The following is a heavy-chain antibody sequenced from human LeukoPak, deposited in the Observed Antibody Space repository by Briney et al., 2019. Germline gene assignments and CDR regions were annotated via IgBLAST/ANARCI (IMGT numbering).Heavy chain of an antibody. J-gene: IGHJ4*02. V-gene: IGHV1-18*01. D-gene: IGHD1-26*01. Sequence: ASVKVSCKASGYTFTSYSINWVRQAPGQGLEWIGWISAYNGNTKYAQKLQGRVTMTTDTSTSTAYMELRSLRSDDTAVYYCARGLGGSGSYFLTFGYWGQGTLVTVSS. CDR3: ARGLGGSGSYFLTFGY. CDR1: GYTFTSYS. CDR2: ISAYNGNT.